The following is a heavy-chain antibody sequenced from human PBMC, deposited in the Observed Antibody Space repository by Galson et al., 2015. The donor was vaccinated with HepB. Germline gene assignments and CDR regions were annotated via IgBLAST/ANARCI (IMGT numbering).Heavy chain of an antibody. Sequence: SLRLSCAASGFTFSSYAMHWVRQAPGKGLEWVAVISYDGSNKYYADSVKGRFTISRDNSKNTLYLQMNSLRAEDTTVYYCARDRGSGSYWLDYWGQGTLGTVSS. CDR3: ARDRGSGSYWLDY. D-gene: IGHD3-10*01. CDR2: ISYDGSNK. V-gene: IGHV3-30-3*01. CDR1: GFTFSSYA. J-gene: IGHJ4*02.